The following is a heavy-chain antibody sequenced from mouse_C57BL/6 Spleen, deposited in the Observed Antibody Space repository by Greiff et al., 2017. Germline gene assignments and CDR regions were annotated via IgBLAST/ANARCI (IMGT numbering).Heavy chain of an antibody. CDR3: ARDDSPYGDYFDY. CDR2: ISDGGSYT. D-gene: IGHD3-2*01. V-gene: IGHV5-4*01. CDR1: GFTFSSYA. J-gene: IGHJ2*01. Sequence: DVMLVESGGGLVKPGGSLKLSCAASGFTFSSYAMSWVRQTPEKRLEWVATISDGGSYTYYPDNVKGRFTISRDNAKNNLYLQMSHLKSEDTAMYYCARDDSPYGDYFDYWGQGTTLTVSS.